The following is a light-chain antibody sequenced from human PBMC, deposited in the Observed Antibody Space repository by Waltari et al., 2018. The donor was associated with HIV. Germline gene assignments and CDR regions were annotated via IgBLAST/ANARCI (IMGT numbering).Light chain of an antibody. Sequence: EIVLTQSPAILSSTPGERVTLSCRASQSVSSSLAWYQQKPGQAPRLLMYDASNRATGIPARFSGSGSGKYFTLTISSLEPEDFAVYYCQQRNSWPPDVTFGPGTKVDIK. V-gene: IGKV3-11*01. CDR2: DAS. CDR3: QQRNSWPPDVT. CDR1: QSVSSS. J-gene: IGKJ3*01.